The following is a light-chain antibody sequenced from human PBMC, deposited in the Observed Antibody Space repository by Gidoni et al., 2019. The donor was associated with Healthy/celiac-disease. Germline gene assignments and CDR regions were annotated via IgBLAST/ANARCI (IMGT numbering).Light chain of an antibody. CDR1: QGISSY. CDR2: AAS. V-gene: IGKV1-8*01. Sequence: AIRMTQSPSSLSASTGDRVTITCRASQGISSYLAWYQQQPGKAPKLLIYAASTLQSGVPSRFSGSGSGTDFTLTISCLQSEDFATYYCQQYYSYSYTFGQGTKLEIK. CDR3: QQYYSYSYT. J-gene: IGKJ2*01.